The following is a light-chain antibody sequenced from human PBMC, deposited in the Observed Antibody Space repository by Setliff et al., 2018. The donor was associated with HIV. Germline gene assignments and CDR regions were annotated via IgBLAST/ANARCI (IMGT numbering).Light chain of an antibody. CDR3: QSYDSSLSVLYV. V-gene: IGLV1-40*01. CDR2: GNN. Sequence: QSALTQPPSVSGAPGQRVTISCTGSRSNIGAGYDVHWYQQLPGSAPKLLIYGNNNRPSGVPDRFSGSKSGTSASLAIPGLQAEDEADYYCQSYDSSLSVLYVFGTGTKVTVL. CDR1: RSNIGAGYD. J-gene: IGLJ1*01.